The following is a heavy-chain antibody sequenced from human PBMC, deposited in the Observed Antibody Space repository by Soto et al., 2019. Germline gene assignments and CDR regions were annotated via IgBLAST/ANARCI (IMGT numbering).Heavy chain of an antibody. CDR3: TGYCSSTSCYRVGDYYGMDV. D-gene: IGHD2-2*02. CDR1: GFTFSSYA. CDR2: ISGSGGST. V-gene: IGHV3-23*01. Sequence: RGSLRLSCAASGFTFSSYAMSWVRQAPGKGLEWVSAISGSGGSTYYADSVKGRFTISRDNSKNTLYLQMNSLRAEDTAVYYSTGYCSSTSCYRVGDYYGMDVWGQGTTVTVSS. J-gene: IGHJ6*02.